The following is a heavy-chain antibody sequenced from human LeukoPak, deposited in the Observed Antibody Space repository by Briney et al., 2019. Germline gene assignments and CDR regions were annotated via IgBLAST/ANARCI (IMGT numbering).Heavy chain of an antibody. D-gene: IGHD4-17*01. V-gene: IGHV1-24*01. CDR1: GYSLSELT. CDR2: FDPGMAET. CDR3: APGHEYGLLDY. Sequence: GASVKVSCKVSGYSLSELTMHWVRHAPGKGLEWMGGFDPGMAETIYAEKFQGSITMTEDTSTDTAYMELSSLRSEDTAVYYCAPGHEYGLLDYWGQGTLVTVSS. J-gene: IGHJ4*02.